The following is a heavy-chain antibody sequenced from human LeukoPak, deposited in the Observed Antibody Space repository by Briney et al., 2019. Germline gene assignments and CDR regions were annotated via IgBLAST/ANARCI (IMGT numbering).Heavy chain of an antibody. D-gene: IGHD3-22*01. CDR1: GFTFGNYE. V-gene: IGHV3-23*01. CDR3: AKDRVYYFDSSGYSCDY. J-gene: IGHJ4*02. Sequence: GGSLRLSCAASGFTFGNYEMNWVRQAPGKGLEWVSGISGGGGTTYYADSVKGRFTISRDNSKNTLYLQMHSLRAEDTAVYYCAKDRVYYFDSSGYSCDYWGQGSLVTVSS. CDR2: ISGGGGTT.